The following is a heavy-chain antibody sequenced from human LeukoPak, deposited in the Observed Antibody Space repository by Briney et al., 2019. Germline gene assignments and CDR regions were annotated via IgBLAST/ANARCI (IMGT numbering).Heavy chain of an antibody. J-gene: IGHJ4*02. D-gene: IGHD5-24*01. CDR1: GDPISSY. CDR3: ARHGPNRDGYNYDQYYFDY. V-gene: IGHV4-59*08. CDR2: IYYSGST. Sequence: SETLSLTCTVSGDPISSYSDYTNYKWTWIRQPPGKGLEWIGYIYYSGSTNYNPSLKSRVTISVDTSKNQFSLKLSSVTAADTAVYYCARHGPNRDGYNYDQYYFDYWGQGTLVTVSS.